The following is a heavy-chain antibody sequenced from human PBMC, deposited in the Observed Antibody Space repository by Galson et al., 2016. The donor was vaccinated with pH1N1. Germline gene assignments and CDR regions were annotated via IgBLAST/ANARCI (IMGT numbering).Heavy chain of an antibody. CDR3: ATSVEGSGSYYFDN. J-gene: IGHJ4*02. Sequence: SVKVSCKASGYTFTDKYLHWVRQAPGQGLEWMGRINPDSGDTRYTQKFQGRVTMTSDTSVTTAYMELTSVTYDDTAVYFCATSVEGSGSYYFDNWGQGTLVTVSS. V-gene: IGHV1-2*06. D-gene: IGHD3-22*01. CDR1: GYTFTDKY. CDR2: INPDSGDT.